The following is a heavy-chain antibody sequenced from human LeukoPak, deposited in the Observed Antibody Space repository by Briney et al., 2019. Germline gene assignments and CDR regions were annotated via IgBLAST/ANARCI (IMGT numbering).Heavy chain of an antibody. V-gene: IGHV4-34*01. CDR1: GGSFSGYY. CDR3: ARRVIKGATNFFDH. D-gene: IGHD1-26*01. Sequence: SETLSLTCAVYGGSFSGYYWSWIRQPPGKGLEWIGEINHSGSTNYNPSLKSRVTISVDTSKNQFSLKLSSVTAADTAIYYCARRVIKGATNFFDHWGQGTLVTVSS. CDR2: INHSGST. J-gene: IGHJ4*02.